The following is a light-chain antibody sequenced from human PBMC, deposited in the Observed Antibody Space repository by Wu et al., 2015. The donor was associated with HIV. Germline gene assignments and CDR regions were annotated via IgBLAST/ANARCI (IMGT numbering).Light chain of an antibody. CDR2: ATS. J-gene: IGKJ1*01. CDR3: QQYESRPRT. Sequence: DIVMTQSPVTLAVSPGERATLSCRASQNVITNLAWYQQKPGQSPRLLFFATSTRALNIPARFSASGFGTEFTLTINNIQSEDFGFYYCQQYESRPRTFGRG. CDR1: QNVITN. V-gene: IGKV3-15*01.